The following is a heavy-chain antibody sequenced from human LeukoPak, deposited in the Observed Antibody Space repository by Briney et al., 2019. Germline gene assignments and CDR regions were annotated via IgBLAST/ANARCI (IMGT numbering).Heavy chain of an antibody. D-gene: IGHD2-21*01. CDR3: ARADRLHGGPYLIGP. Sequence: WASVKVSCKTSGYSFTDYYMHWLRQAPGQGLEWMGWINPNSGGTSAAQKFQGRVTMTRDTSITTVYMEVSWLTSDDTAIYYCARADRLHGGPYLIGPWGQGTLVTVSS. J-gene: IGHJ5*02. V-gene: IGHV1-2*02. CDR1: GYSFTDYY. CDR2: INPNSGGT.